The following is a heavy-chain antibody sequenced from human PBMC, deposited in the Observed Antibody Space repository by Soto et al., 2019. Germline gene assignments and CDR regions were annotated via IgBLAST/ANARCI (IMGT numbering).Heavy chain of an antibody. CDR2: ISGSGGST. CDR1: GFTFSSYA. CDR3: AKDIVVVVAAPKGAFDI. V-gene: IGHV3-23*01. J-gene: IGHJ3*02. D-gene: IGHD2-15*01. Sequence: GESLRLSCAASGFTFSSYAMSWVRQAPGKGLEWVSAISGSGGSTYYADSVKGRFTISRDNSKNTLYLQMNSLRAEDTAVYYCAKDIVVVVAAPKGAFDIWGQGTMVTVSS.